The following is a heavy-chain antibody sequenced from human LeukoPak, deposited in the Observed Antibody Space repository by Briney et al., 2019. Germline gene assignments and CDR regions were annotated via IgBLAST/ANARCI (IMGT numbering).Heavy chain of an antibody. CDR1: GFTCDNYG. CDR2: ISYDGSDK. D-gene: IGHD6-13*01. V-gene: IGHV3-30*18. J-gene: IGHJ4*02. Sequence: PGGSLRLSCAASGFTCDNYGMHWVRQAPGKGLEWVAIISYDGSDKYYADSVKGRFTISRDNSKNTLYLQMNSLRAEDTAVYYCAKDSSSWATFDYWGQGTLVTVSS. CDR3: AKDSSSWATFDY.